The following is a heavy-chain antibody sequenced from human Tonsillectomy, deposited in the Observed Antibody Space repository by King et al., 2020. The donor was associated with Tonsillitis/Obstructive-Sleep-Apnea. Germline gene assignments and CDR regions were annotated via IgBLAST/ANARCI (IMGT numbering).Heavy chain of an antibody. Sequence: LQLQESGPGLVKPSETLSLTCAVSGDSINNYYWSWIRQPPGKGLEWIGCIYYSGNTNYNPSLRGRVTISADTSKNQLSLKLSSLSAADTAVYYCARGVIPGVYFYYYLDVWGRGTTVTVSS. CDR2: IYYSGNT. CDR1: GDSINNYY. CDR3: ARGVIPGVYFYYYLDV. J-gene: IGHJ6*03. D-gene: IGHD1-14*01. V-gene: IGHV4-59*08.